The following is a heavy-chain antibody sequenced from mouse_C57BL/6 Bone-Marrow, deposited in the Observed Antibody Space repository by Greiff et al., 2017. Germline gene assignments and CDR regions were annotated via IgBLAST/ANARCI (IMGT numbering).Heavy chain of an antibody. CDR2: IRLKSDNYAT. V-gene: IGHV6-3*01. J-gene: IGHJ3*01. CDR1: GFTFSNYW. CDR3: TKNVGGFAY. Sequence: EVKVEESGGGLVQPGGSMKLSCVASGFTFSNYWMNWVRQSPEKGLEWVAQIRLKSDNYATHYAESVKGRFTISRDDSKSSVYLQMNNLRAEDTGIYYCTKNVGGFAYWGQGTLVTVAA.